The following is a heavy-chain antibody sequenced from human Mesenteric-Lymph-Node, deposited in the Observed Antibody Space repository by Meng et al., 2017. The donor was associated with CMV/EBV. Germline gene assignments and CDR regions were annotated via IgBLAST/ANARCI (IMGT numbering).Heavy chain of an antibody. CDR1: GFTLSNHW. J-gene: IGHJ1*01. V-gene: IGHV3-74*01. CDR2: INSDGTST. D-gene: IGHD2-21*01. CDR3: ARVRTQSGIDFQH. Sequence: GESLKISCAASGFTLSNHWVHWVRHAPGKGLVWVSRINSDGTSTTYADSVKGRFTVSRDKPRNTVYLQMNSLRAEDTAIYYCARVRTQSGIDFQHWARAPWSPSPQ.